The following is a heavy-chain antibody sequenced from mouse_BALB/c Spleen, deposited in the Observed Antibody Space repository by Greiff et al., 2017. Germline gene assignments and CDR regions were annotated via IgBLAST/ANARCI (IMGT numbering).Heavy chain of an antibody. J-gene: IGHJ3*01. CDR3: ARENPSHYYGFAY. D-gene: IGHD1-2*01. Sequence: QVQLQQSGPGLVAPSQSLSITCTVSGFSLTSYGVHWVRQPPGKGLEWLGVIWAGGSTNYNSALMSRLSISKDNSKSQVFLKMNSLQTDDTAMYYCARENPSHYYGFAYWGQGTLVTVSA. V-gene: IGHV2-9*02. CDR2: IWAGGST. CDR1: GFSLTSYG.